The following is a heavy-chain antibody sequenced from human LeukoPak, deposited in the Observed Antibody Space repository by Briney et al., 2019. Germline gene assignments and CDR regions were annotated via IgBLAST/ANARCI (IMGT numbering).Heavy chain of an antibody. CDR2: FDPEDGET. D-gene: IGHD6-19*01. CDR3: ATVVAVDTFDY. Sequence: ASVKVSCKVSGYTLTELSMHWVRQAPGKRLEWMGRFDPEDGETIYAQKFQGRVTMTEDTSTDTAYMDLSSLRSEDTAMYYCATVVAVDTFDYWGQGTLVTVSS. J-gene: IGHJ4*02. CDR1: GYTLTELS. V-gene: IGHV1-24*01.